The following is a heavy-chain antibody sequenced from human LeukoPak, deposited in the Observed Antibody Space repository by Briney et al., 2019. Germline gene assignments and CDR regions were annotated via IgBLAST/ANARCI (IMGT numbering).Heavy chain of an antibody. D-gene: IGHD2-15*01. V-gene: IGHV6-1*01. J-gene: IGHJ4*02. CDR1: GDSVSSNIAA. CDR2: TYYRSKWYN. CDR3: ARDRYCSGDSCFTHFDS. Sequence: SQTLSLTCAISGDSVSSNIAAWNWIRQSPSRGLEWLGRTYYRSKWYNDYAVSVKSRIIINPDTSKNQFSLQLNSVTPEDTAMYYCARDRYCSGDSCFTHFDSWGQGILVTVSS.